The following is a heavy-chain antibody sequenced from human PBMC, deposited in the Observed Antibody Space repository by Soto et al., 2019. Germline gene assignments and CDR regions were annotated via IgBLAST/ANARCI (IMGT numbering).Heavy chain of an antibody. D-gene: IGHD2-15*01. CDR1: GGTFSSYA. CDR2: IIPIFGTA. J-gene: IGHJ6*02. Sequence: QVQLVQSGAEVKKPGSSVKVSCKASGGTFSSYAISWVRQAPGQGLEWMGGIIPIFGTANYAQKFQGRVTITADESTSTAYMELSSLRSEDTAVYYCARRRYVVVVDRYYYYYGMDVWGQGTTVTVSS. V-gene: IGHV1-69*12. CDR3: ARRRYVVVVDRYYYYYGMDV.